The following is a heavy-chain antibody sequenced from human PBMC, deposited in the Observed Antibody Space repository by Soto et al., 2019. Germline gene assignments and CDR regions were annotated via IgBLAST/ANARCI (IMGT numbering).Heavy chain of an antibody. J-gene: IGHJ4*02. Sequence: QLQLQESGPGLVKPSETVSLTCTVSGDSITSYDWRWMRQPAGKGLEWIGRMFASGSTNYNPSLRSRVTLSIDRAKKQFSLKLNSVTAADTAVYFCARGRYNTGSSIPYFDNWGQGTLVTVSS. V-gene: IGHV4-4*07. CDR2: MFASGST. CDR3: ARGRYNTGSSIPYFDN. CDR1: GDSITSYD. D-gene: IGHD6-6*01.